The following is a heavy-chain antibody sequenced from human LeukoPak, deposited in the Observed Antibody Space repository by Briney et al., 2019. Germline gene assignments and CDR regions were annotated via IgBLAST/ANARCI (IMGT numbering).Heavy chain of an antibody. J-gene: IGHJ4*02. CDR2: IKEDGREK. CDR3: ARGWGEKGYCRGGTCNNPQFDY. CDR1: GFRFSDYW. Sequence: GGSLRLSCEASGFRFSDYWMTWVRQAPGKGLEWVANIKEDGREKYYVDSVKGRFTLSKDNAKNTVYLQMNSLGAEDTAVYYCARGWGEKGYCRGGTCNNPQFDYWGQGILVTVSS. D-gene: IGHD2-15*01. V-gene: IGHV3-7*01.